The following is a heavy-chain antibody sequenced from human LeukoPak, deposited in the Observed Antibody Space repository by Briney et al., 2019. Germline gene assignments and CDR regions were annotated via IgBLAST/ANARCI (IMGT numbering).Heavy chain of an antibody. CDR3: AKRGGLDYYFYYMDV. CDR1: GFTFSSYG. CDR2: VSGGSGST. J-gene: IGHJ6*03. V-gene: IGHV3-23*01. D-gene: IGHD3-10*01. Sequence: PGGSLRLSCAASGFTFSSYGMSWVRQAPGKGLEWVSSVSGGSGSTYYADSVKGRFTISRDNSKNTLYLQMNSLRADDTAAYYCAKRGGLDYYFYYMDVWGKGTTVTVSS.